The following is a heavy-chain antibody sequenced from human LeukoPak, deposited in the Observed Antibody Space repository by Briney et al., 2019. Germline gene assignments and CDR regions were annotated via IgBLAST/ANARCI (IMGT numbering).Heavy chain of an antibody. J-gene: IGHJ3*02. CDR2: INHSGST. Sequence: SETLSLTCAVYGGSFSGYYWSWIRQPPGKGLEWIGEINHSGSTNYNPSLKSRVTISVDRSKNQFSLKLSSVTAADTAVYYCARDRALLWFGESPGAFDIWGQGTMVTVSS. V-gene: IGHV4-34*01. D-gene: IGHD3-10*01. CDR3: ARDRALLWFGESPGAFDI. CDR1: GGSFSGYY.